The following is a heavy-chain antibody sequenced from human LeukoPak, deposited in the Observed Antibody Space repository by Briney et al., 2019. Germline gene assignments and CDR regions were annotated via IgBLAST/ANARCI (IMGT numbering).Heavy chain of an antibody. Sequence: ASVKVSCKASGYTFTSYYMHWARQAPGQGLEWMGIINPSGGSTSYAQKFQGRVTMTRDTSTSTVYMELSSLRSEDTAVYYCARAVYDYVWGSYRRGNWFDPWGQGTLVTVSS. D-gene: IGHD3-16*02. J-gene: IGHJ5*02. CDR1: GYTFTSYY. CDR2: INPSGGST. V-gene: IGHV1-46*01. CDR3: ARAVYDYVWGSYRRGNWFDP.